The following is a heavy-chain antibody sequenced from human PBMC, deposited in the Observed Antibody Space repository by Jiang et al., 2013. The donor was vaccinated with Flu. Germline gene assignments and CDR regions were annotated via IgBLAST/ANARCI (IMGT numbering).Heavy chain of an antibody. J-gene: IGHJ4*02. D-gene: IGHD3-16*02. CDR3: ARHLSYSFDS. V-gene: IGHV4-59*08. CDR2: ISYSVSFTGST. Sequence: GPGLVKPSETLSLTCTVSGGSMSSYYWSWIRQAPGKGLEWIGYISYSVSFTGSTNYNPSLKSRVSISVDTSKNQFSLNLNSVTAADTAVYYCARHLSYSFDSVGQGTLATVSS. CDR1: GGSMSSYY.